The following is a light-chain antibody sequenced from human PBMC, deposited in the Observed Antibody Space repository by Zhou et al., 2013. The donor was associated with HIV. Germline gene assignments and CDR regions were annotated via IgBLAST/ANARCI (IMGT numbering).Light chain of an antibody. CDR3: QQYGSSPRT. Sequence: DIVLTQFPGTLSLSPGERATLSCRASQSVSNTNLAWYQQKPGQAPSLLIFGASSRATGIPDRFSGSGSGTDFTLTISRLEPEDFAIYYCQQYGSSPRTFGQGTKLEIK. CDR2: GAS. V-gene: IGKV3-20*01. CDR1: QSVSNTN. J-gene: IGKJ2*01.